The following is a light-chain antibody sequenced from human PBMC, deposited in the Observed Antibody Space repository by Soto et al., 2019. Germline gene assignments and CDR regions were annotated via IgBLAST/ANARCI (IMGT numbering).Light chain of an antibody. J-gene: IGKJ4*01. V-gene: IGKV1-5*01. CDR1: QTISSW. CDR3: QQSYSTPPT. Sequence: DIQMTQSPSTLSASVGDRVTITCRASQTISSWLAWHQQKSGRAPKLLIYDASSLEGGAPSRFSGSGSGTEFTLTISSLQADDFATYYCQQSYSTPPTFGGGTKV. CDR2: DAS.